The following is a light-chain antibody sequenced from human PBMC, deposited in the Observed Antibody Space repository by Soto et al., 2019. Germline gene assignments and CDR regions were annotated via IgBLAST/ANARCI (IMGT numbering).Light chain of an antibody. J-gene: IGLJ1*01. CDR2: DVS. Sequence: QSVLTQPASVSGSPGQSISISCTGTTSDVGRYNYVSWYQQHPGKAPKLMIYDVSYRPSWVSNRFSGSKSGNTASLTISGLQAEDEADYYCSSYTSSSTPFYVFGTGTKVTVL. CDR3: SSYTSSSTPFYV. V-gene: IGLV2-14*03. CDR1: TSDVGRYNY.